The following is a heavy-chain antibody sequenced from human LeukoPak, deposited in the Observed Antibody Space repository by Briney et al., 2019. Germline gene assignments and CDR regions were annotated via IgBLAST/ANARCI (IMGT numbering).Heavy chain of an antibody. CDR2: IKQDGSEK. J-gene: IGHJ6*03. CDR3: ARKKTPSPYYYYYYMDV. Sequence: PGGSLRLSCAASGFTFSSYWMSWVRQAPGKGLEWVANIKQDGSEKYYVDSVKGRFTISRDNAKNSLYLQMNSLRAEDKAVYYCARKKTPSPYYYYYYMDVWGKGTTVTVSS. D-gene: IGHD6-6*01. V-gene: IGHV3-7*01. CDR1: GFTFSSYW.